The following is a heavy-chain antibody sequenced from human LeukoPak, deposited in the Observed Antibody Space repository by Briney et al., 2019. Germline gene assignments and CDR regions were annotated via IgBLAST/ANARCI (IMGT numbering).Heavy chain of an antibody. D-gene: IGHD3-10*01. Sequence: SETLSLTCTVSGGSISSYYWSWIRQPAGKGLEWIGRIYTSGSTNYNPSLKSRVTMSVDTSKNQFSLKLSSVTAADTAVYYCARDGLELGELYLDYWGQGTLVTVSS. V-gene: IGHV4-4*07. CDR1: GGSISSYY. CDR3: ARDGLELGELYLDY. J-gene: IGHJ4*02. CDR2: IYTSGST.